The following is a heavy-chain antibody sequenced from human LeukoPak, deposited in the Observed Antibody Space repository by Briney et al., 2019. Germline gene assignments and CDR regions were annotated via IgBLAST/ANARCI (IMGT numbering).Heavy chain of an antibody. D-gene: IGHD1-26*01. J-gene: IGHJ5*02. V-gene: IGHV1-46*01. CDR2: INPSGGTT. CDR3: ARDNSVGDYAWWFDP. CDR1: GYTFTSYY. Sequence: ASVKVSCKASGYTFTSYYMHWVRQAPGQGLEWMGLINPSGGTTRYVQKFQGRVTMTRDLSTSTDYMELSSLRSDDTAVYFCARDNSVGDYAWWFDPWGQGTLVTVSS.